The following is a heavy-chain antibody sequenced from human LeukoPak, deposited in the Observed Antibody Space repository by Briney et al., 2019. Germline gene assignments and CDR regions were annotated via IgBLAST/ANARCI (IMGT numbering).Heavy chain of an antibody. V-gene: IGHV3-30*04. J-gene: IGHJ6*02. CDR1: GFTFSSNA. CDR3: AKHGTTKIYSYYYGMDV. Sequence: GGSLRLSCAASGFTFSSNAMHWVRQAPGKGLEWVAVISFDGSNKYYADPVKGRFTISRDNSKNTLYLQMNSLRAEDTAVYYCAKHGTTKIYSYYYGMDVWGQGTTVTVSS. D-gene: IGHD1-14*01. CDR2: ISFDGSNK.